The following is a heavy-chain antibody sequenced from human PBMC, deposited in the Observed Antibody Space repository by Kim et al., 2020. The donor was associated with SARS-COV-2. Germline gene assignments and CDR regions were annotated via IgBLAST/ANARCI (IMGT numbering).Heavy chain of an antibody. V-gene: IGHV4-61*01. J-gene: IGHJ6*02. CDR1: GGSVSSGSYY. CDR3: ARGGPSARPPLYYYYYYYGMDV. Sequence: SETLSLTCTVSGGSVSSGSYYWSWIRQPPGKGLEWIGYIYYSGSTNYNPSLKSRVTISVDTSKNQFSLKLSSVTAADTAVYYCARGGPSARPPLYYYYYYYGMDVWGQGTTVTVSS. D-gene: IGHD6-6*01. CDR2: IYYSGST.